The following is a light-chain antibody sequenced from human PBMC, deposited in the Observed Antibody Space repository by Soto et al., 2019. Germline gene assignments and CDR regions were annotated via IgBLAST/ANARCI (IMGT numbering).Light chain of an antibody. CDR1: QDLNRY. Sequence: DIPMTQSPSALSASVGDRVTITCRASQDLNRYLHWFHQKPGKAPRLLISATSNLQSGVPSRFTGSGSGTHYTLTISGLQPEDFATYYCQQTYSTPQTFGQGTKVDI. J-gene: IGKJ1*01. V-gene: IGKV1-39*01. CDR2: ATS. CDR3: QQTYSTPQT.